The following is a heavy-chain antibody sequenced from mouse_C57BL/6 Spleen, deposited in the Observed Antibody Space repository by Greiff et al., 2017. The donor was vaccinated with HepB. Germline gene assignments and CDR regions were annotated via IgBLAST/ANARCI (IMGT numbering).Heavy chain of an antibody. J-gene: IGHJ3*01. CDR1: GYAFSSSW. CDR3: ARGDGNSFAY. V-gene: IGHV1-82*01. D-gene: IGHD2-1*01. Sequence: LQESGPELVKPGASVKISCKASGYAFSSSWMNWVKQRPGKGLEWIGRIYPGDGDTNYNGKFKGKATLTTDKSSSTAYMQLSSLTSEDSAVYFCARGDGNSFAYWGQGTLVTVSA. CDR2: IYPGDGDT.